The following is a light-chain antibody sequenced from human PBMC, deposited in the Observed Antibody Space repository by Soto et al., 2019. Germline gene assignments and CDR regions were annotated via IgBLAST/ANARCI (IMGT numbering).Light chain of an antibody. Sequence: IQMTQSSSTLSASVGDRVTITCRASQRVNRWLAWYQQKPGKAPKLLIYKASSLESGVPSRFNGSGSGSEFTLTISSLQPDDFSTYYCQQYGAYLTFGQGTKVEIK. J-gene: IGKJ1*01. CDR1: QRVNRW. CDR3: QQYGAYLT. CDR2: KAS. V-gene: IGKV1-5*03.